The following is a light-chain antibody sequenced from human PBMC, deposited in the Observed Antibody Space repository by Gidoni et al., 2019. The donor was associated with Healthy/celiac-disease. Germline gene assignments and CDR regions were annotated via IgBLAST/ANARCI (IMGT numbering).Light chain of an antibody. J-gene: IGKJ1*01. V-gene: IGKV3-11*01. CDR3: QQRSNWPPLWT. Sequence: EIVLTQSPATLSLSPGERATLSCRASQSVSSYLAWYQQKPGQAPRLLIHDASNRATGIPARCSGSGSGTDFTLTISSLEPEDFAVYYCQQRSNWPPLWTFGQGTKVEIK. CDR1: QSVSSY. CDR2: DAS.